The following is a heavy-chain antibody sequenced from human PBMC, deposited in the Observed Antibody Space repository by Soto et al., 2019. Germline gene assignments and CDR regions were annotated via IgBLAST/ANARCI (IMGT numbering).Heavy chain of an antibody. CDR3: VKDQGGYSGYVFDY. V-gene: IGHV3-64D*06. D-gene: IGHD5-12*01. CDR1: GFTFSSYA. CDR2: ISSNGGST. J-gene: IGHJ4*02. Sequence: EVQLVESGGGLVQPGGSLRLSCSASGFTFSSYAMHWVRQAPGKGLEYVSAISSNGGSTYYADSVKGRFTISRDNSKNTLYLHMSSLRAEDTAVYYCVKDQGGYSGYVFDYWGQGTLVSVSS.